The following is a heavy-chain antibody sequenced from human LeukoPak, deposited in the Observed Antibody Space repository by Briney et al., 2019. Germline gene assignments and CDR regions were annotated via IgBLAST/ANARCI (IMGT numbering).Heavy chain of an antibody. D-gene: IGHD6-13*01. CDR1: GYTFTNYA. J-gene: IGHJ5*02. CDR3: ARVAAAGTLAPFDP. Sequence: GASVKVSCKASGYTFTNYAMNWVRQAPGQGLEWMGWINPNTGNSTFAQGFTGRFVFSLDTYVSTAYLKISSLKAEDTAVYYCARVAAAGTLAPFDPWGQGTLVTVSS. V-gene: IGHV7-4-1*02. CDR2: INPNTGNS.